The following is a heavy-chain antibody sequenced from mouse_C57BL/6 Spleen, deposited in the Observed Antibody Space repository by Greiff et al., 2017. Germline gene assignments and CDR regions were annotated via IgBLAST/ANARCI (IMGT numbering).Heavy chain of an antibody. Sequence: ESGPGLVKPSQSLSLTCSVTGYSITSGYYWNWIRQFPGNKLEWMGYISYDGSNNYNPSLRNRISITRDTSKNQFFLKLNSVTTEDTATYYCARSGPYAMDDWGQGTSVTVSS. D-gene: IGHD4-1*01. CDR3: ARSGPYAMDD. J-gene: IGHJ4*01. CDR2: ISYDGSN. CDR1: GYSITSGYY. V-gene: IGHV3-6*01.